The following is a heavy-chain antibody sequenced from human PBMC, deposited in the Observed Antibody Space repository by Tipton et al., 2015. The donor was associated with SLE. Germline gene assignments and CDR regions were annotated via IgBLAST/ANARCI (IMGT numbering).Heavy chain of an antibody. CDR3: TTDFQSTSATRSYFGP. CDR2: VRSKPYGGTA. Sequence: SLRLSCSASGITFSDYYVTWVRQAPGKGLEWLGFVRSKPYGGTAQHAASVKGRFTISRDDSKSAAYLQMNNLETEGTGSYFCTTDFQSTSATRSYFGPWGQGTLVSVSS. D-gene: IGHD4-17*01. V-gene: IGHV3-49*04. J-gene: IGHJ5*02. CDR1: GITFSDYY.